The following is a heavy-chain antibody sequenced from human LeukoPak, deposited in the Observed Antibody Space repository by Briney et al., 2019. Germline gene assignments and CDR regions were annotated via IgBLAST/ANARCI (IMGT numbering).Heavy chain of an antibody. CDR2: ISGSGANT. Sequence: GSLRLSCAVSGFTFSNYGMSWVRQAPGRGLEWVSGISGSGANTYYADSVKGRFTISRDNAKNSLYLQMNSLRAEDTAIYYCTRVGYIDEGIDYWGQGTLVTVSS. D-gene: IGHD5-24*01. CDR1: GFTFSNYG. V-gene: IGHV3-23*01. CDR3: TRVGYIDEGIDY. J-gene: IGHJ4*02.